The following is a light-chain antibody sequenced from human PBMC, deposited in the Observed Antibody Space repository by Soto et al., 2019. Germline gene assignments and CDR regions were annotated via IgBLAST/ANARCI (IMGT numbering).Light chain of an antibody. J-gene: IGKJ1*01. V-gene: IGKV3-20*01. Sequence: EIMLTQSPATLSVSQGGRATLSCRASQTFGSNLAWYQQKPGQAPRLLIYGASTRATGIPVRFSGSGSGTDFTLTISRLEPEDFAVYYCQQYGSSGTFGQGTKVDIK. CDR1: QTFGSN. CDR2: GAS. CDR3: QQYGSSGT.